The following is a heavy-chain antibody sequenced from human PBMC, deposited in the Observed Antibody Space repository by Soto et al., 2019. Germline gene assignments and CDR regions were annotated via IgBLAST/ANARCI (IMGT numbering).Heavy chain of an antibody. CDR3: VGESFYRLDY. V-gene: IGHV3-72*01. CDR1: GFTFSDFH. Sequence: EVQLVESGGGLVQPGGSLRLCCAASGFTFSDFHMNWVRQAPGKGLEWVGRSRAKSNGYTTEYAASVKGRFTVSRDDSKTTLFLQMNSLNIGDAAVYYCVGESFYRLDYWGQGSLVTVSS. D-gene: IGHD3-16*01. J-gene: IGHJ4*02. CDR2: SRAKSNGYTT.